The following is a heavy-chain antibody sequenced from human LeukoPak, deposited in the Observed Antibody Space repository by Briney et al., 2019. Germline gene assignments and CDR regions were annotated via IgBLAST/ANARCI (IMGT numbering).Heavy chain of an antibody. V-gene: IGHV4-34*01. CDR1: GGSFSGFY. CDR2: INHSGST. J-gene: IGHJ3*02. D-gene: IGHD2-21*01. Sequence: SETLSLTCAVYGGSFSGFYWNWIRQPPGKGLEWIGEINHSGSTNYNPSLKSRLTISVDTSKNQFSLKLSSVTAADTAVYYCARVGRVISNAFDIWGQGTMVTVSS. CDR3: ARVGRVISNAFDI.